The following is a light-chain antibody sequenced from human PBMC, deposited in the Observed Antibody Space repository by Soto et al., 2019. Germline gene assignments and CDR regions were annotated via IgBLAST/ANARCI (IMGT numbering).Light chain of an antibody. Sequence: EVVMTQSPATLSVSPGERATLSCRASQSVGIYLAWYQHKHGQAHRLLVHGASTRVTGIPARFNGSGSGTEFTLTISSLQSEDFAIYYCQKYDNWPPITVGQGTLLVIK. J-gene: IGKJ5*01. CDR1: QSVGIY. CDR3: QKYDNWPPIT. CDR2: GAS. V-gene: IGKV3-15*01.